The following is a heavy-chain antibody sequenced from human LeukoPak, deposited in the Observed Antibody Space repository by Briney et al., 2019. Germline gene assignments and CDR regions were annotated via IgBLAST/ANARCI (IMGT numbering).Heavy chain of an antibody. CDR2: ITSSGIT. CDR3: ARVLSGSGSLYYYYYYMDV. CDR1: GFTFSNYG. V-gene: IGHV3-23*01. Sequence: GGSLRLSCAASGFTFSNYGMNWVRQAPGKGLEWVSGITSSGITYYADSVKGRFTVSRDNSKNTLYLQMNSLRAEDRAVYYCARVLSGSGSLYYYYYYMDVWGKGTTVTISS. D-gene: IGHD6-19*01. J-gene: IGHJ6*03.